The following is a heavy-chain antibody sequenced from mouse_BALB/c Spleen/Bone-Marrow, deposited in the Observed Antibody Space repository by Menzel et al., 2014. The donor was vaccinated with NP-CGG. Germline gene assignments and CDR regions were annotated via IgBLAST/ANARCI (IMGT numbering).Heavy chain of an antibody. CDR2: ISYDGSN. V-gene: IGHV3-6*02. Sequence: EVKLVESGPGPVKPSQSLSLTCSVTGYSIISGYYWNWIRQFPGNKLEWMGYISYDGSNNYNPSLKNRISITRDTSKNQFFLKLNSVTTEDTATYYCARGGPFDYWGQGTTLTVSS. CDR1: GYSIISGYY. J-gene: IGHJ2*01. CDR3: ARGGPFDY.